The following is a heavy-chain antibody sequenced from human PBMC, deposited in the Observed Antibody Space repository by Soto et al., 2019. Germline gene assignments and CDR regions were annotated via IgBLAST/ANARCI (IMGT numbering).Heavy chain of an antibody. Sequence: QITLKESGPTLVKPTQTLTLTCTFSGFSLSTSGVGVGWIRQTPGKALEWLALIYWDDDKRYSPSLKSRLTITKDTSKNQVVLTMTNMDPVDTATYYCAHVYGGYDNFDYRGQGTLVTGSS. J-gene: IGHJ4*02. D-gene: IGHD5-12*01. CDR2: IYWDDDK. CDR1: GFSLSTSGVG. V-gene: IGHV2-5*02. CDR3: AHVYGGYDNFDY.